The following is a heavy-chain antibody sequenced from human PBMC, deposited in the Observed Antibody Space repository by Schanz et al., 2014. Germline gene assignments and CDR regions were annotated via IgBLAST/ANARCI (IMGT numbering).Heavy chain of an antibody. J-gene: IGHJ3*02. D-gene: IGHD3-9*01. CDR3: ARDYYDILTGYPYDTFDI. V-gene: IGHV1-18*04. Sequence: QVQLVQSGAEVKKPGASVKVSCKASGYTFTSYGISWVRQAPGQGPEWMGWISDYNADTKYAQKVQGRVTMTTDTSTSTAYMELRSLRSDDTAVYYCARDYYDILTGYPYDTFDIWGQGTMVTVSS. CDR1: GYTFTSYG. CDR2: ISDYNADT.